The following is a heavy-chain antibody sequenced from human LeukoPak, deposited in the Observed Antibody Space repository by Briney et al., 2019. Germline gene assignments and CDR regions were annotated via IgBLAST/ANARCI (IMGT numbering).Heavy chain of an antibody. Sequence: SETLSLTCAVYGESFSGYYWSWIRQPPGKGLEWIGEINHSGSTNYNPSLKSRVTISVDTSKNQFSLKLSSVTAADTAVYYCARGGPQAAAADYYYYGMDVWGQGTTVTVSS. CDR2: INHSGST. D-gene: IGHD6-13*01. CDR3: ARGGPQAAAADYYYYGMDV. CDR1: GESFSGYY. V-gene: IGHV4-34*01. J-gene: IGHJ6*02.